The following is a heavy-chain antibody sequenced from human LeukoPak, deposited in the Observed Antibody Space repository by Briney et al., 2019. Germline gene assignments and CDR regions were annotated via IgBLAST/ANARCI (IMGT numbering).Heavy chain of an antibody. Sequence: SETLSLTCTVSGGSISSSSYYWGWIRQPPGKGLEWIGSIYYSGSTYYNPSLKSRVTISVDTSKNQFSLKLSSVTAADTAVYYCARHPTRGDFGVVTNIYYYYYYMDVWGKGTTVTVSS. CDR1: GGSISSSSYY. V-gene: IGHV4-39*01. CDR3: ARHPTRGDFGVVTNIYYYYYYMDV. J-gene: IGHJ6*03. D-gene: IGHD3-3*01. CDR2: IYYSGST.